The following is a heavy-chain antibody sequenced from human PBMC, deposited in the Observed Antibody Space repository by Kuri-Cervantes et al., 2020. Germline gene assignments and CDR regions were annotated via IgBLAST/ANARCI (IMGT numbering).Heavy chain of an antibody. CDR3: ASGLYGAGSYYHYFDY. Sequence: ASVKVSCKASGYTFTGYNMHWVQQAPGQGPEWMGWINHKSGGTYYAQKFQGRVSMPRNKSTSIAYMDLRVLRSDDTAVYYCASGLYGAGSYYHYFDYWGQGTTVTVSS. D-gene: IGHD3-10*01. CDR1: GYTFTGYN. J-gene: IGHJ4*02. CDR2: INHKSGGT. V-gene: IGHV1-2*02.